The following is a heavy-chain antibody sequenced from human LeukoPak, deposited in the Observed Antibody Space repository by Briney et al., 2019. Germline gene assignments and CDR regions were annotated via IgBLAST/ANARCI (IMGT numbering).Heavy chain of an antibody. CDR1: GGSIRTYY. V-gene: IGHV4-59*01. D-gene: IGHD4-17*01. Sequence: SETLSLICTVSGGSIRTYYWSWIRQSPGKGLEWIGHIHYNGSTKYNPSLKRRVTISVDTSKNQFSLKLTSVTAADTAVYFCARVPWGTSVTTHYYYGLDVWGQGTTVTVSS. J-gene: IGHJ6*02. CDR2: IHYNGST. CDR3: ARVPWGTSVTTHYYYGLDV.